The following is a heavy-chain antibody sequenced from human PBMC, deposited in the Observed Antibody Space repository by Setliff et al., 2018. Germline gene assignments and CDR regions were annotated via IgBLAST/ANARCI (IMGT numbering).Heavy chain of an antibody. V-gene: IGHV3-20*04. CDR1: GFTFDDYG. D-gene: IGHD2-15*01. Sequence: PGESLKISCAASGFTFDDYGMSWVRQAPGKGLEWVSGINWNGGSTGYADSVKGRFTISRDNAKNSLYLQMNSLRAEDTALYYCARDCSGGSCSTDAFDIWGQGTMVTVSS. CDR2: INWNGGST. CDR3: ARDCSGGSCSTDAFDI. J-gene: IGHJ3*02.